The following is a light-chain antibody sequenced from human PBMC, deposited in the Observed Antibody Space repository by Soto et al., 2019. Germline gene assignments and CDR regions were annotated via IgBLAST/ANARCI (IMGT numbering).Light chain of an antibody. CDR2: AAS. CDR1: QGISSF. Sequence: DIHLTQSPSFLSASVGDRVTITCRASQGISSFLAWYQQKPGKAPNLLMHAASTLQSGVPSRFSGGESGTEYTLTISSLQPEDSATYYCQPLYIFPLTFGQGTRLEIK. V-gene: IGKV1-9*01. CDR3: QPLYIFPLT. J-gene: IGKJ5*01.